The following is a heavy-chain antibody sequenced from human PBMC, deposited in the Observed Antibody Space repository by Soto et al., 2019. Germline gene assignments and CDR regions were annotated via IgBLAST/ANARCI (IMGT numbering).Heavy chain of an antibody. V-gene: IGHV4-39*01. D-gene: IGHD6-25*01. Sequence: PSETLSLTCTVSGDSISSDYYHWTWIRQSPGKGLECIGIINYSGTTYNNPSLKSRVAISVDTTKNQFSLNLRSVTAADTAVYYCARAANWFDPWGQGTLVTVSS. J-gene: IGHJ5*02. CDR3: ARAANWFDP. CDR1: GDSISSDYYH. CDR2: INYSGTT.